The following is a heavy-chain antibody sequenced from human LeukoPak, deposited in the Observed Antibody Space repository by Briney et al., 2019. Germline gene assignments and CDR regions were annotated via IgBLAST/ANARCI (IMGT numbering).Heavy chain of an antibody. Sequence: GGSLRLSCAASGFTFSSYAMSWVRQALGKGLEWVSAISGSGGSTYYADSVKGRFTISRDNSKNTLYLQMNSLRAEDTAVYYCAKALWFGESNFDYWGQGTLVTVSS. CDR2: ISGSGGST. D-gene: IGHD3-10*01. CDR3: AKALWFGESNFDY. J-gene: IGHJ4*02. CDR1: GFTFSSYA. V-gene: IGHV3-23*01.